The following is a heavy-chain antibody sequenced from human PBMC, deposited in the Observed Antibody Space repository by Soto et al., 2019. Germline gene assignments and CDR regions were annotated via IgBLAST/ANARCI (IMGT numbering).Heavy chain of an antibody. CDR2: VYRTGST. CDR3: ARARATIAAAAIFDC. CDR1: GGSISTSNW. D-gene: IGHD6-13*01. J-gene: IGHJ4*02. Sequence: QVQLQESGPGLVKPSGTLSLTCAVSGGSISTSNWWSWVRQPPGKGLEWIGEVYRTGSTNYNPSPESRLTIPVDKSKTQSALKLTSVTAADPAVYYCARARATIAAAAIFDCWGQGTLVTVSS. V-gene: IGHV4-4*02.